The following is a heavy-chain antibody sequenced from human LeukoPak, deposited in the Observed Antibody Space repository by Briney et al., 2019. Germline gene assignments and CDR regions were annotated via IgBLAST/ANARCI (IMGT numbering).Heavy chain of an antibody. J-gene: IGHJ4*02. D-gene: IGHD3-22*01. Sequence: SETLSLTCTVSGGPISSSSYYWGWIRQPPGKGLEWIGSIYYSGSTNYNPSLKSRVTISVDTSKNQFSLRLSSVTAADTAVYYCARDPGNPIFGSSGYYHYFDYWGQGTLVTVSS. V-gene: IGHV4-39*07. CDR2: IYYSGST. CDR1: GGPISSSSYY. CDR3: ARDPGNPIFGSSGYYHYFDY.